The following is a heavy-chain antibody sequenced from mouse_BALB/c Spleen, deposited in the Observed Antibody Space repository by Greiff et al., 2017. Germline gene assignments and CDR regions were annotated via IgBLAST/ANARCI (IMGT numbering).Heavy chain of an antibody. CDR1: GYTFTSYW. V-gene: IGHV1S127*01. CDR2: IDPSDSYT. Sequence: QVQLKQPGAELVKPGASVKMSCKASGYTFTSYWMHWVKQRPGQGLEWIGVIDPSDSYTSYNQKFKGKATLTVDTSSSTAYMQLSSLTSEDSAVYYCTILLRLRGFAYWGQGTLVTVSA. CDR3: TILLRLRGFAY. J-gene: IGHJ3*01. D-gene: IGHD1-2*01.